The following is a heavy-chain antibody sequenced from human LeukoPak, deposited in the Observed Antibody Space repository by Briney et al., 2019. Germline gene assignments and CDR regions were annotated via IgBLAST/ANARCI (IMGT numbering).Heavy chain of an antibody. CDR3: ARDPYSSGWYYFDH. D-gene: IGHD6-19*01. CDR1: GFTFSSYS. J-gene: IGHJ4*02. V-gene: IGHV3-21*01. Sequence: GGSLGLSCAASGFTFSSYSMNWVRQAPGKGLEWVSSISSSSSYIYYADSVKGRFTISRDNSKNSLYLQMNSLRAEDTAVYYCARDPYSSGWYYFDHWGQGTLVTVSS. CDR2: ISSSSSYI.